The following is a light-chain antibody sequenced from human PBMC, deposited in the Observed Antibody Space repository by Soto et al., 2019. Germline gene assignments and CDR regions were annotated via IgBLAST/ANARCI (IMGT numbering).Light chain of an antibody. CDR2: RDT. J-gene: IGLJ2*01. CDR1: NIGSKT. Sequence: SYELTQPLSVSVALGQTARITCGGNNIGSKTVHWYQQKPGQAPVVVIYRDTNRPSGIPERLSGSHSGNTATLTISRAQAGDEADYYCQVWDSSTVVFGGGTKLTVL. CDR3: QVWDSSTVV. V-gene: IGLV3-9*01.